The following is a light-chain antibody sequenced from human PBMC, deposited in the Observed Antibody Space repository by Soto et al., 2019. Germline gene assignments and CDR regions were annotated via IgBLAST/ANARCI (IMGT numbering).Light chain of an antibody. CDR3: QQHNSWPLV. J-gene: IGKJ2*01. CDR1: QSVNSN. V-gene: IGKV3-15*01. Sequence: EIVMTQSPATLSVSPGERATLSCSASQSVNSNLAWYQQKPGHSPRLLVYGASTRVTGIPARLSGSGSGTEFTLTISSLQSEDFAIYYCQQHNSWPLVFGQGTKLEIK. CDR2: GAS.